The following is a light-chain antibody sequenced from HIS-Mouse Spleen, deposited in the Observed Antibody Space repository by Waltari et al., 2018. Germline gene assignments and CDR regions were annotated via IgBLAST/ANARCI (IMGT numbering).Light chain of an antibody. Sequence: SYELTQPPSVSVSPGQTARITCPGDASPKKYAYSYQQKSGQAPVLVIYEDSKRPSGTPERFSGSSSGTMATLTISGAQVEDEADYYCYSTDSSGNHRVFGGGTKLTVL. CDR3: YSTDSSGNHRV. V-gene: IGLV3-10*01. CDR2: EDS. CDR1: ASPKKY. J-gene: IGLJ2*01.